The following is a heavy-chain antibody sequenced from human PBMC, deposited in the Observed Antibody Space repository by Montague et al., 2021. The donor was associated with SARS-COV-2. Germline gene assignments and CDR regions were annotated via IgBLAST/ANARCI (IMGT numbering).Heavy chain of an antibody. Sequence: SETLSLTCTVSGGSISSYYWSWIRQPPGKGLEWIGYIYYSGSTNYNPSLTSRVTISVDTSKNQFSLQLNSVTPEDTAVYYCAREYPPPLWFGELDYYGMDVWGQGTTVTVSS. V-gene: IGHV4-59*12. CDR3: AREYPPPLWFGELDYYGMDV. D-gene: IGHD3-10*01. CDR1: GGSISSYY. J-gene: IGHJ6*02. CDR2: IYYSGST.